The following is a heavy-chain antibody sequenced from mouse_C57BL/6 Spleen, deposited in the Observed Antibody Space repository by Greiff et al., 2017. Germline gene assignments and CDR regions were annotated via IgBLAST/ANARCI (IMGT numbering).Heavy chain of an antibody. V-gene: IGHV5-15*01. D-gene: IGHD2-1*01. CDR2: ISNLAYSI. CDR1: GFTFSDYG. CDR3: ARRDYGNDAMDY. Sequence: EVKVVESGGGLVQPGGSLKLSCAASGFTFSDYGMAWVRQAPRKGPEWVAFISNLAYSIYYADTVTGRFTISRENAKNTLYLEMSSLRSEDTAMYYCARRDYGNDAMDYWGQGTSVTVSS. J-gene: IGHJ4*01.